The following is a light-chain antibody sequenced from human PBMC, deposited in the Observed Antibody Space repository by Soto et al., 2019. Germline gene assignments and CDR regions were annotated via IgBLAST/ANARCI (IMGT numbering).Light chain of an antibody. Sequence: EVVMTQSPATLSVSPGERGTLSCRASQSVSSNLAWYQQKPGQAPRLLISGASSRATGIPDRFSGSGSGTDFTLTISRLETEDFALYYCQHYVERSPITFGHGTRLEIK. CDR1: QSVSSN. CDR2: GAS. CDR3: QHYVERSPIT. V-gene: IGKV3D-15*01. J-gene: IGKJ5*01.